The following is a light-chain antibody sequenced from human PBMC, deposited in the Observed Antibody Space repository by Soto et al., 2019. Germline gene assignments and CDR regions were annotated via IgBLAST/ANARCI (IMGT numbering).Light chain of an antibody. CDR1: SSNIGAGYD. Sequence: QSVLTQPRSVSGAPGQWVTISCTGRSSNIGAGYDVHWYQQLPGTAPKLLIYGNSNRPSGVPDRFSGSKSGTSASLAITGLQAQDESDYYCQSYDSSLSGSVVFGGGTKLTVL. CDR3: QSYDSSLSGSVV. CDR2: GNS. V-gene: IGLV1-40*01. J-gene: IGLJ2*01.